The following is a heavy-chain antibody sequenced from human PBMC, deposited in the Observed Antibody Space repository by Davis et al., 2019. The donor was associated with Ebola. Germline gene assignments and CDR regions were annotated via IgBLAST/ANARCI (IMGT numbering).Heavy chain of an antibody. V-gene: IGHV3-21*01. Sequence: GGSLRLSCAASGFTFSSYTMNWVRQAPGKGLEWVSSISSSSSYIYYADSVKGRFTISRDNAKKTLYLQMNNLRVKDTAMYYSAYYVVGWGQGSLVTVSS. D-gene: IGHD2-2*01. CDR3: AYYVVG. J-gene: IGHJ4*02. CDR2: ISSSSSYI. CDR1: GFTFSSYT.